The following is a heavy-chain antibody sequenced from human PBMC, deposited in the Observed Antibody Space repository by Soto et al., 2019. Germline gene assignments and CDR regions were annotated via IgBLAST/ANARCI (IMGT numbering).Heavy chain of an antibody. D-gene: IGHD5-18*01. CDR2: VYYSGST. Sequence: SETLSLTCTVFGGSVSSGDYDWSWMRQPPGKGLEWIGYVYYSGSTNYNPSLKSRVTISVDTSKNQFSLKLSSVTAGDTAVYYCARIPVDTYMIYWFDPWGQGTLVTVSS. CDR3: ARIPVDTYMIYWFDP. J-gene: IGHJ5*02. CDR1: GGSVSSGDYD. V-gene: IGHV4-61*08.